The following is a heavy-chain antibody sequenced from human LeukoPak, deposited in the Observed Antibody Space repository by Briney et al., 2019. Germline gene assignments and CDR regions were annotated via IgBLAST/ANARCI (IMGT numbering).Heavy chain of an antibody. D-gene: IGHD3-22*01. V-gene: IGHV4-61*05. CDR3: ARGVSYYDSSGYYNEYFQH. Sequence: PSETLSLTCTVSGGSISSSSYYWSWIRQPPGKGLGWIGYIYYSGSTNYNPSLKSRVTISVDTSKNQFSLKLSSVTAADTAVYYCARGVSYYDSSGYYNEYFQHWGQGTLVTVSS. CDR2: IYYSGST. CDR1: GGSISSSSYY. J-gene: IGHJ1*01.